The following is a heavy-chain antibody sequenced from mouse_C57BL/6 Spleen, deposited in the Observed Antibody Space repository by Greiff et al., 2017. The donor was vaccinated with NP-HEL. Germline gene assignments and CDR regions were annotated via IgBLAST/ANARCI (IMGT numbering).Heavy chain of an antibody. CDR2: IWSGGST. D-gene: IGHD4-1*01. CDR3: ARGAGTRYFDV. Sequence: QVQLKESGPGLVQPSQSLSITCTVSGFSLTSYGVHWVRQSPGKGLEWLGVIWSGGSTDYNAAFISRLSISKDNSKSQVFFKMNSLQADDTAIYYCARGAGTRYFDVWGTGTTVTVSS. J-gene: IGHJ1*03. V-gene: IGHV2-2*01. CDR1: GFSLTSYG.